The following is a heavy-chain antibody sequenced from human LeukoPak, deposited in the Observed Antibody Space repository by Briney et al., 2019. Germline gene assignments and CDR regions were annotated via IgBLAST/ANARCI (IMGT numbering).Heavy chain of an antibody. Sequence: PSETLSLTCTVSGDSMKSYYWTWIRQTPGKGLEWIGHIYYSGNINYNPSLKSRVTISLDTSKSQFSLKLSSVTAADTALYYCARGGYGYVNYFDYWGQGTLVTVSS. J-gene: IGHJ4*02. CDR2: IYYSGNI. V-gene: IGHV4-59*01. CDR3: ARGGYGYVNYFDY. CDR1: GDSMKSYY. D-gene: IGHD5-18*01.